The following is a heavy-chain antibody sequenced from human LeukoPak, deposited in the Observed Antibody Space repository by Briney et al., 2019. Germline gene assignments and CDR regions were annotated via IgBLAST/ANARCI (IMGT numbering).Heavy chain of an antibody. CDR2: IYYSGST. CDR1: GGSFSGYY. Sequence: PSETLSLTCAVYGGSFSGYYWSWIRQPPGKGLEWIGSIYYSGSTYYNPSLKSRVTISVDTSKNQFSLKLSSVTAADTAVYYCARGRKPYDSSGYSSFDYWGQGTLVTVSS. V-gene: IGHV4-34*01. CDR3: ARGRKPYDSSGYSSFDY. J-gene: IGHJ4*02. D-gene: IGHD3-22*01.